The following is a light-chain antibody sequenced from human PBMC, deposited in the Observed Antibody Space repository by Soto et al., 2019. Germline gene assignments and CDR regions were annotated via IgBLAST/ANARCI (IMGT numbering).Light chain of an antibody. V-gene: IGKV3-15*01. CDR1: QSVSTN. Sequence: EIVLTQSPGTLSLSPGERATLSCRASQSVSTNLAWYQQKPGQPPRLLIYFASTRATAVPARFTAGGSGTEFTLPVSRLQSDDLAVYYCKQYDKWPRTFGQGTKVDVK. CDR2: FAS. J-gene: IGKJ1*01. CDR3: KQYDKWPRT.